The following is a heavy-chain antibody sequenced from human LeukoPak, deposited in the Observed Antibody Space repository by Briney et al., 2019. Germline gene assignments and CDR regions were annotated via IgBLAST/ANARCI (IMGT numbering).Heavy chain of an antibody. J-gene: IGHJ4*02. Sequence: GGSLRLSCAASRFTFSNYEMNWVRQAPGKGLEWVSYISSSGSNIYYADSVKGRFTISRDNAKNSLYLQMNSLRAEDTAVYYCARKWLVIDYWGQGTLVTVSS. CDR3: ARKWLVIDY. CDR2: ISSSGSNI. V-gene: IGHV3-48*03. D-gene: IGHD6-19*01. CDR1: RFTFSNYE.